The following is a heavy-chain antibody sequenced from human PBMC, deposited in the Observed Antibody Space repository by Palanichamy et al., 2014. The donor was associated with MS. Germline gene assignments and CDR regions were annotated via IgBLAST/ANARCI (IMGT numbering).Heavy chain of an antibody. D-gene: IGHD2-8*02. CDR2: INQDGSEK. Sequence: EVQLVEVWGEALVQPGGSLRLSCAASGFIFSHFWMSWVRQSPGKGLEWVANINQDGSEKYYVDSVKGRFTISRDNAKNSLYLQMNSLRAEDTAVYFCARVGPDHSIVLVVYAKYYFDNWGQGTLVTVSS. J-gene: IGHJ4*02. V-gene: IGHV3-7*01. CDR3: ARVGPDHSIVLVVYAKYYFDN. CDR1: GFIFSHFW.